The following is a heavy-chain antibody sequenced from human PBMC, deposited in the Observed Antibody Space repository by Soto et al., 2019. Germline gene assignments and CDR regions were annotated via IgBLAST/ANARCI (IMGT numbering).Heavy chain of an antibody. J-gene: IGHJ6*02. CDR1: GDSVSSNSAA. CDR2: TYYRSKWYN. V-gene: IGHV6-1*01. CDR3: ARAVRGKLRGCFQSCYYYYGMDV. D-gene: IGHD1-7*01. Sequence: LTCAISGDSVSSNSAAWNWIRQSPSRGLEWLGRTYYRSKWYNDYAVSVKSRITINPDTSKNQFSLQLNSVTAADTAVYYCARAVRGKLRGCFQSCYYYYGMDVWGQGTTVTVSS.